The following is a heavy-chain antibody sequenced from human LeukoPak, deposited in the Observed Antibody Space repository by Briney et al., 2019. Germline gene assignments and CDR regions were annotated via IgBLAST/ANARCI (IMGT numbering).Heavy chain of an antibody. CDR3: ARGPPGYGGIPNWFDP. D-gene: IGHD4-23*01. CDR2: IYYSGST. CDR1: GGSISSRSYY. V-gene: IGHV4-39*01. Sequence: KASETLSLTCTVSGGSISSRSYYWGWIRQPPGKGLEWIGSIYYSGSTYYNPSLKSRVTISVDTSKNQFSLKLSSVTAADTAVYYCARGPPGYGGIPNWFDPWGQGTLVTVSS. J-gene: IGHJ5*02.